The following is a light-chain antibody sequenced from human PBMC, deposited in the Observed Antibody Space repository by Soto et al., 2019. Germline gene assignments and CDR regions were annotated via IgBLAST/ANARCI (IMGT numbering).Light chain of an antibody. CDR1: QSLLDSNGYNY. CDR3: MQELQWT. V-gene: IGKV2-28*01. CDR2: LGS. Sequence: DIVMTQSPLSLPVTPGETASISCRSSQSLLDSNGYNYLDWYLQKPGQSPQLLIYLGSTRASGVPDRFSGNGSGTDFTLKISRVEAGDVGVYYCMQELQWTFGQGTRVEI. J-gene: IGKJ1*01.